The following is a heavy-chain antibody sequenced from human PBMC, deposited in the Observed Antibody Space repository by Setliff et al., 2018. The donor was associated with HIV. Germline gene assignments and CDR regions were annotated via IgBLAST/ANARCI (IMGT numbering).Heavy chain of an antibody. D-gene: IGHD6-13*01. V-gene: IGHV4-61*01. Sequence: SETLSLTCTVSGGSISSGRNYWTWIRQSPEKGLEWIGEIVDSGSTNYSPSLKSRVTISLDTPKNQFSLRLNSVTAADTAVYYCARGRPLSSTWYGAFDYWGQGSLVTV. CDR1: GGSISSGRNY. CDR3: ARGRPLSSTWYGAFDY. J-gene: IGHJ4*02. CDR2: IVDSGST.